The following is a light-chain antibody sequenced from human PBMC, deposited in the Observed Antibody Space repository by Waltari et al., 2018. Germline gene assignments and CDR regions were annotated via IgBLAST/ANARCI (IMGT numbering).Light chain of an antibody. CDR2: AAS. V-gene: IGKV3-11*01. CDR3: QQRHAWPIT. CDR1: QNIHSF. J-gene: IGKJ4*01. Sequence: EIVLTQSPGFLSLSPGERVTLSCRASQNIHSFLAWFQQKPGPAPRLLIFAASSRATGVPPRFSGSGSGTDFTLTISSLEPEDFATYYCQQRHAWPITFGGGTKLEIK.